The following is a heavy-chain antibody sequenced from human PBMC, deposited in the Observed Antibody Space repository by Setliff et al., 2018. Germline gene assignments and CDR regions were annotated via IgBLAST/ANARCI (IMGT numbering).Heavy chain of an antibody. D-gene: IGHD6-19*01. CDR3: ARAFGSGWF. CDR2: IKQDGSEK. V-gene: IGHV3-7*01. CDR1: GFTFSSYW. Sequence: QTSETLSLSCAASGFTFSSYWMSWVRQAPGKGLEWVANIKQDGSEKYYVDSVKGRFTISRDNAKNSLYLQMNSLRAEDTAVYYCARAFGSGWFWGQGTLVTSPQ. J-gene: IGHJ4*02.